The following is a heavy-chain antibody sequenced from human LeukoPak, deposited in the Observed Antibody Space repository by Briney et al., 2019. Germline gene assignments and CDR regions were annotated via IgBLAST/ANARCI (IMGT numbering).Heavy chain of an antibody. CDR1: GFSFNTYS. CDR2: ISSSSTYI. Sequence: GGPLRLSCAASGFSFNTYSMNWVRQAPGKGLEWVSSISSSSTYIYFADSVKGRFTVSRDNARNSVYLQMNSLRAEDTAVYYCASISVSREGYWGQGTLVTVSS. J-gene: IGHJ4*02. V-gene: IGHV3-21*01. CDR3: ASISVSREGY. D-gene: IGHD1-26*01.